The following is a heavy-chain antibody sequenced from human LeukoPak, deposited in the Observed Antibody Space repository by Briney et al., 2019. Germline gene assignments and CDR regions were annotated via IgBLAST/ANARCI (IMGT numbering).Heavy chain of an antibody. CDR3: ARDLSFIPGIWSSGGNAFDI. CDR2: ISAYNGNT. V-gene: IGHV1-18*01. Sequence: GASVKVSCKASGYTFTSYGISWVRQAPGQGLEWMGWISAYNGNTNYAQKLQGRVTMTTDTSTSTAYMELRSLRSDDTAVYYCARDLSFIPGIWSSGGNAFDIWGQGTMVTVSS. J-gene: IGHJ3*02. CDR1: GYTFTSYG. D-gene: IGHD6-19*01.